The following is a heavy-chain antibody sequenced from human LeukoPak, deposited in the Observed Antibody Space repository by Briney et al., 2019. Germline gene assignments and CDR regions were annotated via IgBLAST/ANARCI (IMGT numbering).Heavy chain of an antibody. CDR2: ISGSGGST. V-gene: IGHV3-23*01. D-gene: IGHD2-2*01. Sequence: GGSLRLSCAASGFTFSSYAMSWVRQAPGKGLEWVSAISGSGGSTYYADSVKGRFTISRDNSKNTLYLQMNSLRAEDTAVYYCAKDSKGYCSSTSCYPLDYWGQGTLVTVSS. CDR1: GFTFSSYA. J-gene: IGHJ4*02. CDR3: AKDSKGYCSSTSCYPLDY.